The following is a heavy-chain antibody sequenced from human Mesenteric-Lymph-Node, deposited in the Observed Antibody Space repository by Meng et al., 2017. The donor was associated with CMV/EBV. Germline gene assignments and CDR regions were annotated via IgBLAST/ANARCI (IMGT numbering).Heavy chain of an antibody. CDR3: AKDGGDMIGVAGSYDY. V-gene: IGHV3-23*03. CDR1: GLPYSSYC. J-gene: IGHJ4*02. Sequence: GGSLRLSCAASGLPYSSYCMAWVRQAPGKGLEWVSVIYSGGSSTYYADSVKDRFTISRDNSKNTLYQRMISLSAEDTAVYYGAKDGGDMIGVAGSYDYWGQGTLVTVSS. CDR2: IYSGGSST. D-gene: IGHD6-19*01.